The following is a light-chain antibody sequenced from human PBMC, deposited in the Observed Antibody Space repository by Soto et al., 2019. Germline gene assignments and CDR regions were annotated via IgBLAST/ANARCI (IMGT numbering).Light chain of an antibody. CDR2: KAS. J-gene: IGKJ1*01. Sequence: DIQMTQSPSTLSAFVGDRVTITCRASERISTWLAWYQQKPGKPPKLMISKASTLESGVPSRFSGSGSGADFTLTISGRQAEDVAIYYCQQYRAYSWTFGQGTKVEI. CDR1: ERISTW. CDR3: QQYRAYSWT. V-gene: IGKV1-5*03.